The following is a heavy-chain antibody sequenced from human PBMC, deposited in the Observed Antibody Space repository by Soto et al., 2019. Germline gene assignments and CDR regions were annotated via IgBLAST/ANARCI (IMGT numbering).Heavy chain of an antibody. CDR1: GFTFSYYA. Sequence: GGSLRLSCAASGFTFSYYAMHWVRQDPGKGLEWVAVISYDGSDKYYADSVKGRFTISRDNSRNTLNLQMNSLRADDTAVYYCAKGLGELSPESYDYWGQGTLVTVSS. D-gene: IGHD3-16*02. V-gene: IGHV3-30*18. CDR3: AKGLGELSPESYDY. J-gene: IGHJ4*02. CDR2: ISYDGSDK.